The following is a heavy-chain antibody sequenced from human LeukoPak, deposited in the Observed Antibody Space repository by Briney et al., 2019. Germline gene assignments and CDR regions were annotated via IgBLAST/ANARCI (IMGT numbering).Heavy chain of an antibody. D-gene: IGHD5-18*01. Sequence: PGGSLRLSCAVSGFTFSRYWMSWVRQAPGKGLEWVANINLDGSEKYYVESVKGRFTISRDNAKNSLYLQMNSLRAEDTAVYYCAKVRGYSCGRGGMGVWGQGTTVTVSS. CDR3: AKVRGYSCGRGGMGV. J-gene: IGHJ6*02. CDR2: INLDGSEK. V-gene: IGHV3-7*01. CDR1: GFTFSRYW.